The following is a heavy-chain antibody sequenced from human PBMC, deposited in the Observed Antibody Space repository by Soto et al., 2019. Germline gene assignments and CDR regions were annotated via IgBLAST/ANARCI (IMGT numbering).Heavy chain of an antibody. J-gene: IGHJ6*03. CDR1: GFTISGNA. D-gene: IGHD3-16*01. V-gene: IGHV3-48*02. CDR2: ISSCITNI. Sequence: EVQLVESGGGLVQPGGSLRLSCAASGFTISGNAMNWVRQAAGRGLEWVSYISSCITNIHYADSVRGRFTISRDNAKNSLYMQMNSLRDEDTAVYRCARDLSWGSKWYYYMDVWGKGTTVTVSS. CDR3: ARDLSWGSKWYYYMDV.